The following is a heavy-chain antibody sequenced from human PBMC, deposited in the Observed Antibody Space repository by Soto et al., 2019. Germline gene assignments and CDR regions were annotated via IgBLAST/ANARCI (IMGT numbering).Heavy chain of an antibody. D-gene: IGHD3-3*01. CDR1: GFSLTTSGVG. CDR2: IYSDDDK. V-gene: IGHV2-5*02. J-gene: IGHJ4*02. Sequence: QITLNESGPTQVKPRQTPTLTCTFSGFSLTTSGVGVGWIRQSPGTAPEWLALIYSDDDKRYSTSLKSRLTITKDTSKNQVVLTMADLDPADTATYYCAHRVLRTVFGLVTTTAIYFDFWGQGTPVAVSS. CDR3: AHRVLRTVFGLVTTTAIYFDF.